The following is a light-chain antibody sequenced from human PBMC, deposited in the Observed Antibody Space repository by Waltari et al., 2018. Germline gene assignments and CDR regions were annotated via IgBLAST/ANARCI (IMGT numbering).Light chain of an antibody. CDR1: ALPKKY. V-gene: IGLV3-10*01. Sequence: SDELTQPPSVSVSPGQTARITCSGDALPKKYAHWYQQKSGQAPVVVIYEDNKRPSEIPEGFSGSSSGTMATLTISGAQVEDEADYYCYSTDSSGLGVFGTGTKVTGL. CDR3: YSTDSSGLGV. J-gene: IGLJ1*01. CDR2: EDN.